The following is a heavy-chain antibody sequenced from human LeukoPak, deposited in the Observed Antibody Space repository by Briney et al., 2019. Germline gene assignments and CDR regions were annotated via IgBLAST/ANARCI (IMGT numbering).Heavy chain of an antibody. J-gene: IGHJ4*02. D-gene: IGHD1-1*01. CDR3: ARQRTWNHEFDY. CDR2: IHYSGRT. V-gene: IGHV4-39*01. CDR1: GGSINSGSYY. Sequence: WETLSLTCAVSGGSINSGSYYWGWIRQPPGKGLEWIGSIHYSGRTYYNPALKSRVTISVDTSKNQFSLKLSSVTAADTAVYHCARQRTWNHEFDYWGRGTLVTVSS.